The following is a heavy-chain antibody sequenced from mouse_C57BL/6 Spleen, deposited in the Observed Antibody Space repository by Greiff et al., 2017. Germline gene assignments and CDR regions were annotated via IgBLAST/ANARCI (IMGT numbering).Heavy chain of an antibody. CDR3: ARGRVYYYGSSYNFDY. V-gene: IGHV1-26*01. D-gene: IGHD1-1*01. J-gene: IGHJ2*01. CDR1: GYTFTDYY. CDR2: INPNNGGT. Sequence: EVQLQQSGPELVKPGASVKISCKASGYTFTDYYMNWVKQSHGKSLEWIGDINPNNGGTSYNQKFKGKATLTVDKSSSTAYMELRSLTSEDSAVYYCARGRVYYYGSSYNFDYWGQGTTLTVSS.